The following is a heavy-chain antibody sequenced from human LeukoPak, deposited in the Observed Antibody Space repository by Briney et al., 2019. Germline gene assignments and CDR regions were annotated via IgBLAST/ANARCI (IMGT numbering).Heavy chain of an antibody. V-gene: IGHV3-23*01. CDR1: GFTLSSYV. CDR2: ISGTGDST. J-gene: IGHJ1*01. D-gene: IGHD3-22*01. CDR3: AKPVYDSSGHEYFQY. Sequence: GGSLRVSCAASGFTLSSYVMSWVRQAPGKGLECVSAISGTGDSTNYAGSVMGRFTISSDSSKNMLYLQMNSLRAEDTAVYYCAKPVYDSSGHEYFQYWGQGTLLTVSS.